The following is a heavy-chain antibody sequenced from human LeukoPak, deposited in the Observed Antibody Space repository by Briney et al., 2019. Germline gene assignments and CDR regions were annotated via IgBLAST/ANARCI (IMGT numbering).Heavy chain of an antibody. J-gene: IGHJ5*02. D-gene: IGHD6-13*01. Sequence: GASVKVSCKASGYTFTSYAMNWVRKAPGQGLEWMGWINTNTGNPTYAQGFTRRFVFSLDTSVSTAYLQISSLKAEDTAVYYCARDLIAAAGNWFDPWGQGTLVTVSS. V-gene: IGHV7-4-1*02. CDR1: GYTFTSYA. CDR3: ARDLIAAAGNWFDP. CDR2: INTNTGNP.